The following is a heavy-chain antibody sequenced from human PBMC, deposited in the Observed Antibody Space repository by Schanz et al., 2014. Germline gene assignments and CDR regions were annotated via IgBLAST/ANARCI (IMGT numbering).Heavy chain of an antibody. D-gene: IGHD6-19*01. Sequence: QVQVVQSGAEVKKPGASVKVSCKASGYTFTDYGVIWVRQAPGQGLEWLGRIMPLRGIGNNAWKFQDRLTITADKSMNITYMELSSLGTEDTAVYYCTRLRRADPNGFDVWGQGTTVTV. J-gene: IGHJ6*02. CDR1: GYTFTDYG. V-gene: IGHV1-69*04. CDR2: IMPLRGIG. CDR3: TRLRRADPNGFDV.